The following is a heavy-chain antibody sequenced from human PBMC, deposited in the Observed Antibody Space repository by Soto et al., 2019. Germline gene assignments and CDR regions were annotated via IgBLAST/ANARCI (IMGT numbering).Heavy chain of an antibody. V-gene: IGHV4-30-4*01. D-gene: IGHD5-12*01. CDR1: GGSISSGDYY. CDR3: ARFVDEEDYFDY. CDR2: IYYSGST. Sequence: PSETLSLTCTVSGGSISSGDYYWSWIRQPPGKGLEWIGYIYYSGSTYYNPSLKSRVTISVDTSKNQFSLKLSSVTAADTAVYYCARFVDEEDYFDYWGQGTLVTVSS. J-gene: IGHJ4*02.